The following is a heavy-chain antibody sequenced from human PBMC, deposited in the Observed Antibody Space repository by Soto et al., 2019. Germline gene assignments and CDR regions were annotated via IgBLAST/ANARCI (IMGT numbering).Heavy chain of an antibody. D-gene: IGHD6-13*01. CDR2: IYYSGST. V-gene: IGHV4-59*01. CDR1: GGSISSYY. J-gene: IGHJ4*02. CDR3: ARDLSSSLFDY. Sequence: SLTCTVSGGSISSYYWSWIRQPPGKGLEWIGYIYYSGSTNYNPSLKSRVTISVDTSKNQFSLKLSSVTAADTAVYYCARDLSSSLFDYWGQGTLVTVSS.